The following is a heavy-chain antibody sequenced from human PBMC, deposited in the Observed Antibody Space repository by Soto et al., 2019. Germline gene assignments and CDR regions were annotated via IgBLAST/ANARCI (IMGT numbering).Heavy chain of an antibody. V-gene: IGHV2-5*02. J-gene: IGHJ5*02. D-gene: IGHD3-22*01. CDR2: IYWDDDK. Sequence: QITLKESGPTLVKPTQTLTLTCTFSGFSLSTSGVGVGWIRQPPGKALEWLALIYWDDDKRYSPSLKSSLTITKDTSKTQVVLTMTNMDPVDTATYYCAHSRSTYYYDSTFDPWGQGTLGTVAS. CDR3: AHSRSTYYYDSTFDP. CDR1: GFSLSTSGVG.